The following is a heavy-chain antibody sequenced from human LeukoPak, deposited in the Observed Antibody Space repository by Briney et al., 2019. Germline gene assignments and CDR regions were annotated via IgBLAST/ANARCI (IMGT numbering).Heavy chain of an antibody. Sequence: SETLSLTCTVSGGSISSGGYYWSWIRQHPGKGLEWIGYIYYSGSTYYNPSLKSRVTISVDTSKNQFSLKLSSVTAADTAAYYCARDNPRRRRGFTSGGPANWFDPWGQGTLVTVSS. CDR2: IYYSGST. CDR3: ARDNPRRRRGFTSGGPANWFDP. CDR1: GGSISSGGYY. V-gene: IGHV4-31*03. J-gene: IGHJ5*02. D-gene: IGHD3-10*01.